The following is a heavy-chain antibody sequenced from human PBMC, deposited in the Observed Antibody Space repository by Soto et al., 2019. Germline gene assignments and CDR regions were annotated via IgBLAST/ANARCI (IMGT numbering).Heavy chain of an antibody. D-gene: IGHD6-13*01. Sequence: GGSLRLSCAASGFTFSSYVMTWVRQAPGKGLEWVSAISGSGGSTYYADSVKGRFTISRDNSKNTLYLQMNSLRAEDTAVYYCAKDSPRIAEAGKFCDYWGQGTRVTVS. CDR3: AKDSPRIAEAGKFCDY. J-gene: IGHJ4*02. CDR1: GFTFSSYV. V-gene: IGHV3-23*01. CDR2: ISGSGGST.